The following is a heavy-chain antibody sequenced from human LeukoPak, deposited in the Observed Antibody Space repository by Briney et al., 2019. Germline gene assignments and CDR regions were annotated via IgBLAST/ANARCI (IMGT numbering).Heavy chain of an antibody. CDR3: AKRGPGSPESGKYYFDY. V-gene: IGHV3-30*01. J-gene: IGHJ4*02. D-gene: IGHD3-10*01. CDR2: ISYDGSNK. Sequence: GGSLRLSCAASGFTFSSFALHWVRQAPGKGLEWVALISYDGSNKYYADSVKGRFTISRDNSKNTLYLQMNSLRAEDTAVYYCAKRGPGSPESGKYYFDYWGQGTLVTVSS. CDR1: GFTFSSFA.